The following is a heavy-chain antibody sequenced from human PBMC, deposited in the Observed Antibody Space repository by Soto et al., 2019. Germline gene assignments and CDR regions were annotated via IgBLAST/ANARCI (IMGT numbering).Heavy chain of an antibody. Sequence: EVHLVESGGVVVQPGGSLRLSCAASGFTFDDHNMHWVRQASGEGLEWVSLISWDGESTYYANSVKGRFPISRDNSKNSLYLQMNALTTEDTALYYCASSQGDYWGQGTLVTVAS. CDR2: ISWDGEST. CDR3: ASSQGDY. V-gene: IGHV3-43*01. J-gene: IGHJ4*02. CDR1: GFTFDDHN.